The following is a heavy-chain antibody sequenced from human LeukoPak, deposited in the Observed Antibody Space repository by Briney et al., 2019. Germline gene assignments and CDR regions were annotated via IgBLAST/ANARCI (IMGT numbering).Heavy chain of an antibody. CDR2: IYHSGST. Sequence: LETLSLTCTVSNVSFNNSYWTWIRQPPGKGLEYIGYIYHSGSTNYNPSLKSRVAISVDMSKNQFSLKLTSVTAADTAVYYCAKGRYIKYGMDAWGQGTTVTVFS. CDR3: AKGRYIKYGMDA. CDR1: NVSFNNSY. V-gene: IGHV4-59*01. J-gene: IGHJ6*02. D-gene: IGHD3-9*01.